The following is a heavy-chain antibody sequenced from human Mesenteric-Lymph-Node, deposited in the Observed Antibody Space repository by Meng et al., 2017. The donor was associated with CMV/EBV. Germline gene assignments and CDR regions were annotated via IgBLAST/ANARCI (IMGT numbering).Heavy chain of an antibody. J-gene: IGHJ6*02. D-gene: IGHD4-11*01. CDR1: GFTFDDYG. CDR2: INWNGGST. Sequence: GESLKISCAASGFTFDDYGMSWVRQAPGKGLEWVSGINWNGGSTGYADSVKGRFTISRDNAKNSLYLQMNSLRAEDTAVYYCAKDQGFDYSNNPYYYGLDVWGQGTTVTVSS. V-gene: IGHV3-20*04. CDR3: AKDQGFDYSNNPYYYGLDV.